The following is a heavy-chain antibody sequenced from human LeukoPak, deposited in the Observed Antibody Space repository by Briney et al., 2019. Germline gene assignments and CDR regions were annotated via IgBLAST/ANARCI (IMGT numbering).Heavy chain of an antibody. J-gene: IGHJ6*03. Sequence: PGGSLRLSCAASGFTFSSYSMTWVRQAPGKGLEWVSYISSSGHTIYYADSVKGRFTISRDNSKNTLYLQMNSLRAEDTAVYYCARDNYYYYMDVWGKGTTVTISS. CDR2: ISSSGHTI. V-gene: IGHV3-48*01. CDR3: ARDNYYYYMDV. CDR1: GFTFSSYS.